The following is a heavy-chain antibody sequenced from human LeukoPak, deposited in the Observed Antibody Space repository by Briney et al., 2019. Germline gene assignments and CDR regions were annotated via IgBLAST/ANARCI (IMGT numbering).Heavy chain of an antibody. CDR3: ARELMGLTMIVVVNPIDY. J-gene: IGHJ4*02. CDR1: GFTFSHAW. D-gene: IGHD3-22*01. CDR2: ISSTSSYI. Sequence: GRSLRLSCAASGFTFSHAWMNWVRQAPGKGLERVSSISSTSSYIYYADSVKGRFTISRDNAKNSLFLQMNSLRAEDTAVYYCARELMGLTMIVVVNPIDYWGQGTLVTVSS. V-gene: IGHV3-21*01.